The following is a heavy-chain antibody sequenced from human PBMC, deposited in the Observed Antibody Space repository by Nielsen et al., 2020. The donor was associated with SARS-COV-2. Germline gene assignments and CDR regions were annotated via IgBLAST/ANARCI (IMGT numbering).Heavy chain of an antibody. CDR3: ARDQLWSSGYMDV. Sequence: SETLSLTCTVSGGSISGYYWSWIRQLPGKGLEWIGYIYYSGSTNYNPSLKSRVTISVDTSKNQFSLKLSSVTAADTAVYYCARDQLWSSGYMDVWGKGTTVTVSS. D-gene: IGHD5-18*01. J-gene: IGHJ6*03. V-gene: IGHV4-59*12. CDR2: IYYSGST. CDR1: GGSISGYY.